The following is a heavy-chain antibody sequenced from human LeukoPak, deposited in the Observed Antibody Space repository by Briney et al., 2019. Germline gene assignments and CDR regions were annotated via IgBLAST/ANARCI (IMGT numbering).Heavy chain of an antibody. CDR2: INPNSGNP. Sequence: GASVKVSCETSGFTLIGYYMNWVRQAPGQGLEWVGWINPNSGNPNYAQKFQGRVTMNRDTSISTAYMELSRLRSDDTAVYYCARPMYYYDSSGYYLFDYWGQGTLVTVSS. CDR1: GFTLIGYY. CDR3: ARPMYYYDSSGYYLFDY. V-gene: IGHV1-2*02. J-gene: IGHJ4*02. D-gene: IGHD3-22*01.